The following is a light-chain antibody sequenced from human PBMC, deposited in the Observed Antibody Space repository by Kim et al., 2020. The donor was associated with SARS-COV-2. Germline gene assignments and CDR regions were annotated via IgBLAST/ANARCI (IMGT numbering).Light chain of an antibody. J-gene: IGKJ4*01. CDR1: QRIVTS. Sequence: PGERATPSCRACQRIVTSLAWYQHRPGQAPRLLVYDASVRATGVPDRFSGSGSGTDFTLTISSLEPEDFSTYYCQQRDSWPPAVSFGGGTKVDIK. CDR2: DAS. V-gene: IGKV3-11*01. CDR3: QQRDSWPPAVS.